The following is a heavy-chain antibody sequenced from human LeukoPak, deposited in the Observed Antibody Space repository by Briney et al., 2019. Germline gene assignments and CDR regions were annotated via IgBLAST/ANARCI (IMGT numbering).Heavy chain of an antibody. D-gene: IGHD5-18*01. V-gene: IGHV3-30*03. J-gene: IGHJ5*02. Sequence: PGGSLRLSCAASGFTFSSYGIHWVRQAPGKGLEWVAVISYDGSNKYYADSVKGRFTISRDNSKNTLHLQMRSLRSDDTAVYYCARWGGYSYGAANWFDPWGQGTLVTVSS. CDR3: ARWGGYSYGAANWFDP. CDR1: GFTFSSYG. CDR2: ISYDGSNK.